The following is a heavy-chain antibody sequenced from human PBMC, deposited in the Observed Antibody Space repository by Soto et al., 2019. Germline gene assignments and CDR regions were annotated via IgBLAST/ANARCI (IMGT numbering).Heavy chain of an antibody. V-gene: IGHV3-23*01. D-gene: IGHD5-12*01. CDR1: GFTFSSYA. CDR3: AKDRSGYDPDYYYYYGMDV. Sequence: GGSLRLSCTASGFTFSSYAMSWVRQAPGKGLEWVSAISGSGGSTYYADSVKGRFTISRDNSKNTLYLQMNSLRAEDTAVYYGAKDRSGYDPDYYYYYGMDVWGQGTTVTVSS. CDR2: ISGSGGST. J-gene: IGHJ6*02.